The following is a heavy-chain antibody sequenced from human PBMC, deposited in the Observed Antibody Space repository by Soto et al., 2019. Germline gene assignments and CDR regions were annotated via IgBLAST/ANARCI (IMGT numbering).Heavy chain of an antibody. Sequence: GGSLRLSCAASGFTFSTYGMHWVRQAPGKGLEWVAVISYDRSNKYYADSVKGRFTISRDNSKNTLYLQMNSLRPEDTAVYYCARDVLWGGSPSVSENYYYYGLDVWGQGTTVTVSS. J-gene: IGHJ6*02. V-gene: IGHV3-30*03. CDR3: ARDVLWGGSPSVSENYYYYGLDV. D-gene: IGHD6-6*01. CDR2: ISYDRSNK. CDR1: GFTFSTYG.